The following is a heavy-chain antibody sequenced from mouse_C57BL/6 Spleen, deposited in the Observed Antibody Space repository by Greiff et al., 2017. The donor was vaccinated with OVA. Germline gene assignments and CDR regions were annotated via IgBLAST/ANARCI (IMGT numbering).Heavy chain of an antibody. CDR1: GYTFTSYW. D-gene: IGHD4-1*01. CDR2: IDTNSGGT. Sequence: VQLQQPGAELVKPGASVKLSCKASGYTFTSYWMYWVKQRPGRGLEWMGRIDTNSGGTKYNEKFKSKATLTVDKPSSTAYMQLSSLTSEDSAVYYCAREGLGREFAYWGQGTLVTVSA. J-gene: IGHJ3*01. V-gene: IGHV1-72*01. CDR3: AREGLGREFAY.